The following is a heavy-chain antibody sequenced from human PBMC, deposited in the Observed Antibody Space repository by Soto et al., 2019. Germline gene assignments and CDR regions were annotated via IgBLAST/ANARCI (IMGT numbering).Heavy chain of an antibody. J-gene: IGHJ5*02. Sequence: QVTLKESGPVLVKPTETLTLTCTVSGFSLSNGRRGVSWIRQPPGKRLERLAHISSNDEKRFNTFLKRRLSISKDTSKSKVVLIMTSMDPVDTATYYCARTEDGGRSRTPAWWFDAWGQGNLVTVSS. D-gene: IGHD2-15*01. CDR3: ARTEDGGRSRTPAWWFDA. V-gene: IGHV2-26*01. CDR1: GFSLSNGRRG. CDR2: ISSNDEK.